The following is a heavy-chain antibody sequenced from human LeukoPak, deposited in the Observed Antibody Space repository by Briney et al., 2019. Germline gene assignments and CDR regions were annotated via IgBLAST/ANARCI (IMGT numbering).Heavy chain of an antibody. CDR2: IYYSGST. CDR1: GGSISSYY. J-gene: IGHJ4*02. Sequence: SESLSLTCTVSGGSISSYYWRWIRQPPGKGLEWIGYIYYSGSTNYNPSLKSRVTISVDTSKNQFSLKLSSVTAADTAVYYCASVRIAAAFYYWGQGTLVTVSS. D-gene: IGHD6-13*01. V-gene: IGHV4-59*01. CDR3: ASVRIAAAFYY.